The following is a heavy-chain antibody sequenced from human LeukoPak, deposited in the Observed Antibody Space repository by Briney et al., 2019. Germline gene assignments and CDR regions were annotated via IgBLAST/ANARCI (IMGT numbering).Heavy chain of an antibody. CDR3: ASGGVVILGYDY. CDR1: GFTFSGSD. D-gene: IGHD3-3*01. Sequence: GGSLKLSCAVSGFTFSGSDVHWVRQASGKGLEWVGRIRNKGNNYATTYAASMKGRFTISRDDSKNTAYLQMSSLKTGDTAMYYCASGGVVILGYDYWGQGTLVTVSS. CDR2: IRNKGNNYAT. J-gene: IGHJ4*02. V-gene: IGHV3-73*01.